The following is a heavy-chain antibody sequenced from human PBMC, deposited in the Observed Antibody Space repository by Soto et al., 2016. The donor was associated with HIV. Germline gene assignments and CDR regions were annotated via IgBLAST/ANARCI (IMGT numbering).Heavy chain of an antibody. D-gene: IGHD3-10*01. CDR3: ARDRTAYGLGTNWFDP. J-gene: IGHJ5*02. Sequence: VQLQESGPGLVKPSETLSLICTVSGGSISSYYWSWIRQSPGKGLEWIGYIYYSGTTNYNPSLKSRVTISVDRSKNQYSLKLKSVTAADTAVYYCARDRTAYGLGTNWFDPWGQGTLVTVSS. V-gene: IGHV4-59*12. CDR1: GGSISSYY. CDR2: IYYSGTT.